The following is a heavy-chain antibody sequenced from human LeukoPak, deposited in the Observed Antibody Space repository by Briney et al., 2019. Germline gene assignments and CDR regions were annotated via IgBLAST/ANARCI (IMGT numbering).Heavy chain of an antibody. CDR3: ARVNDYGDYGDAFDI. J-gene: IGHJ3*02. CDR1: GFTFSSYS. Sequence: GGSLRLSCAASGFTFSSYSMNWVRQAPGKGLEGGSYISSSSSTIYYADSVKGRFTISRDNAKNSLYLQMNSLRAEDTAVYYCARVNDYGDYGDAFDIWGQGTMVTVSS. CDR2: ISSSSSTI. D-gene: IGHD4-17*01. V-gene: IGHV3-48*01.